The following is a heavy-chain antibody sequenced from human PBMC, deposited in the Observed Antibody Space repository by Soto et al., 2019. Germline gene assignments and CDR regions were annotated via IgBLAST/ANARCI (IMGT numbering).Heavy chain of an antibody. J-gene: IGHJ6*02. Sequence: GGSLRLSCAASGFTFSDYYMSWIRQAPGKGLEWVSYISSSSSYTNYADSVKGRFTISRDNAKNSLYLQMNSLRAEDTAVYYCARASLSGDTAMALYYYGMDVWGQGTTVTVSS. CDR3: ARASLSGDTAMALYYYGMDV. D-gene: IGHD5-18*01. CDR1: GFTFSDYY. V-gene: IGHV3-11*06. CDR2: ISSSSSYT.